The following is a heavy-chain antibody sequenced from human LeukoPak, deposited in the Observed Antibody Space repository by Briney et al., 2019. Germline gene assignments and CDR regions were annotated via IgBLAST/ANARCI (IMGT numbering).Heavy chain of an antibody. CDR2: ISYDGSNK. J-gene: IGHJ4*02. Sequence: TGGPLRLSCAASGFTITGHPMIWVRQAPGKGLEGVALISYDGSNKYYADSVKGRFTISRDNSRDTLYLQMNSLRAEDTAVYYCARDSHIVVVTAIRGDYFDYWGQGTLVTVSS. CDR3: ARDSHIVVVTAIRGDYFDY. V-gene: IGHV3-30*01. D-gene: IGHD2-21*02. CDR1: GFTITGHP.